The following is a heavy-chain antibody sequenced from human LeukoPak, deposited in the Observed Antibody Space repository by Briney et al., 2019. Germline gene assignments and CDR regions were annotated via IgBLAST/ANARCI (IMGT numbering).Heavy chain of an antibody. CDR1: GGSISSDNYY. D-gene: IGHD5-18*01. CDR3: ARSSGYSYGRRWFDY. CDR2: IYRGGST. V-gene: IGHV4-61*02. Sequence: SETLSLTCTVSGGSISSDNYYWSWIRQPAGKGLEWIVRIYRGGSTNYNPSLKSRVTISVDTSKNQFSLKLSFVTAADTAVYYCARSSGYSYGRRWFDYWGQGTLVTVSS. J-gene: IGHJ4*02.